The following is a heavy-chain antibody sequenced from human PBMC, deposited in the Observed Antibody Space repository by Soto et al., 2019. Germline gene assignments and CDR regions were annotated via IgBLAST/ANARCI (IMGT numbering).Heavy chain of an antibody. CDR2: IFSSGSA. CDR1: GGSISSYY. V-gene: IGHV4-59*01. J-gene: IGHJ4*02. CDR3: ARVGGSGWNFDS. D-gene: IGHD6-19*01. Sequence: SETLSLTCTVSGGSISSYYWSWIRQPPGKGLEWIGCIFSSGSAHYSPSLRSRVTMSVDTSKNQFSLKLNSMTAADTAIYYCARVGGSGWNFDSWGQGILVTVSS.